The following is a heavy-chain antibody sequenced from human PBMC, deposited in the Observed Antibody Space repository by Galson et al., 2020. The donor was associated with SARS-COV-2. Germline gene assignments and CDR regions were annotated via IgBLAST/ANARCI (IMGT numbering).Heavy chain of an antibody. Sequence: GESLKISCAASGFTVSSSDINWVRQAPGKGLEWVSVMFSGGYTHYADSVKGRFTISRDNSNNTAYLQMNSLRAEDTATYYCAREWNYWGQGTLVTVSS. J-gene: IGHJ4*02. V-gene: IGHV3-66*01. CDR3: AREWNY. CDR2: MFSGGYT. CDR1: GFTVSSSD. D-gene: IGHD1-1*01.